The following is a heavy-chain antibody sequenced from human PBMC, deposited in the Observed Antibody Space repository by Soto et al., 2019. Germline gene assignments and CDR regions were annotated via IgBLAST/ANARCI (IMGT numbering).Heavy chain of an antibody. J-gene: IGHJ5*02. Sequence: EVQLVESGGGLVQPGRSLRLSCAASGFTFDDYAMHWVRQAPGKGLEWVSGISWNSGGIAYVDSVKGRFTISRDNAKNSLHLEMHSLRSDDTALYYCTKSLCPQLDNNWFEPRGQGTRVTVTS. CDR1: GFTFDDYA. CDR3: TKSLCPQLDNNWFEP. D-gene: IGHD6-13*01. CDR2: ISWNSGGI. V-gene: IGHV3-9*01.